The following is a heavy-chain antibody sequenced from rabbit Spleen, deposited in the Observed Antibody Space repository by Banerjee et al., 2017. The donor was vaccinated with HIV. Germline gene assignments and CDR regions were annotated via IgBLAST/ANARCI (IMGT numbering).Heavy chain of an antibody. Sequence: QEQLEESGGGLVKPGASLTLTCTASGFSFSSDYDMCWVRQAPGKGLEWIGCIDGGNSGSTYYASWAKGQFTISKTSSTTVTLQMTSLTAADTATYFCARDSDGRDAYYRYGMDLWGPGTLVTVS. CDR3: ARDSDGRDAYYRYGMDL. J-gene: IGHJ6*01. CDR2: IDGGNSGST. V-gene: IGHV1S45*01. CDR1: GFSFSSDYD. D-gene: IGHD6-1*01.